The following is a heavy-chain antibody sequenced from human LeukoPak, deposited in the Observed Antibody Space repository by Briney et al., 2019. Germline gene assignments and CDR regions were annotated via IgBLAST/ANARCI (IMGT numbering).Heavy chain of an antibody. CDR1: GFTFSSYE. CDR2: ISSSGSSI. CDR3: ARSYGDYVLFDY. D-gene: IGHD4-17*01. J-gene: IGHJ4*02. V-gene: IGHV3-48*03. Sequence: GGSLRLSCAASGFTFSSYEMNWVRQAPGKGLEWVSYISSSGSSIYYADSVKGRFNIYRDNAKNSLYLQMNSLRAEDTAVYYCARSYGDYVLFDYWGQGTLVTVSS.